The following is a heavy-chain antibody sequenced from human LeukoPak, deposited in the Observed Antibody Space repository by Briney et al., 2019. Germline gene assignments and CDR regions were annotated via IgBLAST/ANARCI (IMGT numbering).Heavy chain of an antibody. CDR3: ARGLRYLPPYYYYYYMDV. J-gene: IGHJ6*03. CDR2: INPSGGST. V-gene: IGHV1-46*01. D-gene: IGHD4-17*01. Sequence: ASVKVSCKASGYTFTSYYMHWVRQAPGQGLEWMGMINPSGGSTSYAQKFQGRVTITRNTSISTAYMELSSLRSEDTAVYYCARGLRYLPPYYYYYYMDVWGKGTTVTVSS. CDR1: GYTFTSYY.